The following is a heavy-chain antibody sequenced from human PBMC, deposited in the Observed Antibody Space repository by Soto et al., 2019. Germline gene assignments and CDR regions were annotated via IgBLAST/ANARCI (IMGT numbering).Heavy chain of an antibody. CDR2: ISSSSSTI. Sequence: GGSLRLSCAASGITFSSYSMNWVRQAPGKGLEWVSYISSSSSTIYYADSVKGRFTIARDNAKNSLYLQMNSLRAEDTAVYYCARNPKTTVTTEAYYMDVWGKGTTVTVSS. CDR3: ARNPKTTVTTEAYYMDV. J-gene: IGHJ6*03. V-gene: IGHV3-48*01. CDR1: GITFSSYS. D-gene: IGHD4-17*01.